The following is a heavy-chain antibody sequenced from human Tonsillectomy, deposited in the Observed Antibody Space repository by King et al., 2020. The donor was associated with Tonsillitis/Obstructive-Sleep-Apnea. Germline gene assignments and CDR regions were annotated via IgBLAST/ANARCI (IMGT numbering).Heavy chain of an antibody. CDR3: ASIQRPHSWTYYRYDYYGMDV. CDR1: GYSFTSYW. CDR2: IDPSDSYT. V-gene: IGHV5-10-1*01. Sequence: QLVQSGAEVKKPGESLRISCKGSGYSFTSYWISWVRQMPGKGLEWMGRIDPSDSYTNYSPSFQGHVTISADKSISTAYLQWSSLKASDTAIYYCASIQRPHSWTYYRYDYYGMDVWGQGTTVTVSS. D-gene: IGHD1-26*01. J-gene: IGHJ6*02.